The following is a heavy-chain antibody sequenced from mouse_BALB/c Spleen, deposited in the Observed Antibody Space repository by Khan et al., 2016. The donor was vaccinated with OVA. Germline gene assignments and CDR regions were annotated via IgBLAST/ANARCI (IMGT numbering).Heavy chain of an antibody. CDR3: ARVTRK. V-gene: IGHV14-3*02. Sequence: VQLQESGAELVKPGATVKMSCTASGLNITDTDMHWLKQWPEQGLEWMGRIDPPNGNTKYDANFQGKATITADTSSNTAYLQLSSLTSEDTAVYYCARVTRKWGQGTTLTVSS. J-gene: IGHJ2*01. D-gene: IGHD2-13*01. CDR1: GLNITDTD. CDR2: IDPPNGNT.